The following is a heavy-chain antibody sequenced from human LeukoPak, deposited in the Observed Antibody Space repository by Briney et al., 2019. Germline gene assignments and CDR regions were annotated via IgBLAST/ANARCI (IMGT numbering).Heavy chain of an antibody. D-gene: IGHD3-10*01. CDR2: FDPEDGET. J-gene: IGHJ5*02. Sequence: ASVKVSCKVSGYTLTELSMHWVRQAPGKGLEWMGGFDPEDGETIYAQKFQGRVTMTEDTSTDTAYMELSSLRSEDTAVYYCATVSGRYYRGFKNWFDPWGQGTLVTVSS. V-gene: IGHV1-24*01. CDR1: GYTLTELS. CDR3: ATVSGRYYRGFKNWFDP.